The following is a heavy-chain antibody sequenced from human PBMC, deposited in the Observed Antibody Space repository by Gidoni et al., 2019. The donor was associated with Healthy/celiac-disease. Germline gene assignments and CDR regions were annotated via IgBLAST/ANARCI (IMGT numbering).Heavy chain of an antibody. J-gene: IGHJ4*02. CDR1: GGSISSSNW. V-gene: IGHV4-4*02. D-gene: IGHD3-10*01. Sequence: QVQLQESGPGLVKPSGTLSLTCAVSGGSISSSNWWSWVRQPPGKGLEWIGEIYHSGSTNYNPSLKSRVTISVDKSKNQFSLKLSSVTAADTAVYYCAREGFTYYYGSGSPSLDYWGQGTLVTVSS. CDR3: AREGFTYYYGSGSPSLDY. CDR2: IYHSGST.